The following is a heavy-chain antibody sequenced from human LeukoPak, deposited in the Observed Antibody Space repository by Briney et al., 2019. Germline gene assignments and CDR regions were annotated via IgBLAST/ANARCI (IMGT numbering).Heavy chain of an antibody. V-gene: IGHV3-11*05. CDR2: ISSTSSYT. CDR3: AKATNTGTGTPALAIDY. D-gene: IGHD1-1*01. CDR1: GFIFSDYY. Sequence: GGSLRLSCAASGFIFSDYYMSWVRQAPGKGLEWVSYISSTSSYTAYADSVKGRFTISRDNAKNSLYLQMNSLGAEDTAVYFCAKATNTGTGTPALAIDYWGQGTLVTVSS. J-gene: IGHJ4*02.